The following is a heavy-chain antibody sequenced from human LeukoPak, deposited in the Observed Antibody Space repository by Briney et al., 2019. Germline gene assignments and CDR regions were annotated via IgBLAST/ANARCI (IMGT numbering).Heavy chain of an antibody. D-gene: IGHD3-3*01. CDR1: GGSISSYY. V-gene: IGHV4-59*01. CDR2: IYYSGST. Sequence: PSETLSLTCTVPGGSISSYYWSWIRQPPGKGLEWIGYIYYSGSTNYNPSLKSRVTISVDTSKNQFSLKLSSVTAADTAVYYCARDPGYYDFWSGYYPGDAFDIWGQGTMVTVSS. J-gene: IGHJ3*02. CDR3: ARDPGYYDFWSGYYPGDAFDI.